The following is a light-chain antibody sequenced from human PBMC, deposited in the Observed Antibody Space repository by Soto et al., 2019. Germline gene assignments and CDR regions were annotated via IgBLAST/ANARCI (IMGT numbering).Light chain of an antibody. CDR3: QHRRVWPVS. CDR2: DAS. CDR1: QSVGSS. Sequence: EIVLTQSPATLSFSPGERSSLSCRASQSVGSSLAWYQQKPGQAPRLLIYDASNRATGIPARFSGSGSGTDFTLTITSLEPEDFAVYYCQHRRVWPVSFGQGTRLEIK. J-gene: IGKJ5*01. V-gene: IGKV3-11*01.